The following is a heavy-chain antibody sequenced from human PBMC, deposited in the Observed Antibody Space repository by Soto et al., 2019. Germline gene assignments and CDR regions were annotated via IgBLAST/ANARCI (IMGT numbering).Heavy chain of an antibody. V-gene: IGHV3-66*01. J-gene: IGHJ3*02. CDR3: ATEIAVAAFDAFDI. CDR1: GFTFSNYV. Sequence: PGGSLRLSCAASGFTFSNYVMSWVRQAPGKGLEWVSVIYSGGSTYYADSVKGRFTISRDNSKNTLYLQMNSLRAEDTAVYYCATEIAVAAFDAFDIWGQGTMVTVSS. D-gene: IGHD6-19*01. CDR2: IYSGGST.